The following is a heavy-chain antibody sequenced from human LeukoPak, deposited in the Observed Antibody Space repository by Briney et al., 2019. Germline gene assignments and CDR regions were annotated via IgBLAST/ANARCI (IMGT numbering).Heavy chain of an antibody. CDR1: GGSVSNSY. V-gene: IGHV4-4*07. D-gene: IGHD2-15*01. J-gene: IGHJ4*02. Sequence: PSETLSLTCTVSGGSVSNSYWCWVRQPAGKGLEWIGRISTSGSTDYNPSLKGRVTMSVATSKNQFSLKLSSVTAADTAVYYCAREGRSSTPGYWGQGTLVIVSS. CDR3: AREGRSSTPGY. CDR2: ISTSGST.